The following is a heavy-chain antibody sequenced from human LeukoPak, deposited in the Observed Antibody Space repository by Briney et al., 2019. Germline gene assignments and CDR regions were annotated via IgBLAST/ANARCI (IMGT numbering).Heavy chain of an antibody. Sequence: ASVKVSCKASGYTFTSYDINWVRQATGQGLEWMGWMNPNSGNTGYAQKFQGRVTMTEDTSTDTAYMELSSLRSEDTAVYYCATRSITMVRGVIPVAFDIWGQGTMVTVSS. D-gene: IGHD3-10*01. CDR3: ATRSITMVRGVIPVAFDI. J-gene: IGHJ3*02. CDR2: MNPNSGNT. CDR1: GYTFTSYD. V-gene: IGHV1-8*01.